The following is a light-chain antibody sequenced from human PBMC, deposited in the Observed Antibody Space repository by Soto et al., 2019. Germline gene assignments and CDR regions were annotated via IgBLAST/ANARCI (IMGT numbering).Light chain of an antibody. CDR2: AAS. CDR1: ESINRY. J-gene: IGKJ4*01. V-gene: IGKV1-39*01. Sequence: DIPMTQSPSSLSASVGDRVTITCRASESINRYLNWYQQKPGKAPKLLIYAASTSLSGVPSRFSGSGSGTDFTLTITSLQLDDFATYYCQQSYSNPLTFGGGTKVDIK. CDR3: QQSYSNPLT.